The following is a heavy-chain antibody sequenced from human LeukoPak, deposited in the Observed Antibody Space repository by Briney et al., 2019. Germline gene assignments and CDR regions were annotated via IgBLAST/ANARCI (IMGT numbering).Heavy chain of an antibody. CDR1: GGTFSSYA. CDR3: AGRYSSSPGRFDP. Sequence: ASVKVSCTASGGTFSSYAISWVRQAPGQGLEWMGGIIPIFGTANYAQKFQGRVTITADESTSTAYMELSSLRSEDTAVYYCAGRYSSSPGRFDPWGQGTLVTVSS. J-gene: IGHJ5*02. V-gene: IGHV1-69*13. CDR2: IIPIFGTA. D-gene: IGHD6-13*01.